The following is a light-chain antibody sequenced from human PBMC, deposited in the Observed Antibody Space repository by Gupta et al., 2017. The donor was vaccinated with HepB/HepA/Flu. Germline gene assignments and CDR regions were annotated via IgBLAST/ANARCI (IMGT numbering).Light chain of an antibody. V-gene: IGLV2-11*01. CDR3: CSYEGSYTFRDV. CDR1: SSDVGGYNY. CDR2: DVS. Sequence: QSALTQPRSVSGSPGQSVTISCTGTSSDVGGYNYVSWYQQNTGKAPKLMIYDVSKRPSGVPERFSGSKSGNTDSLTISGLQAEDEADEYGCSYEGSYTFRDVFGTGTKVTVL. J-gene: IGLJ1*01.